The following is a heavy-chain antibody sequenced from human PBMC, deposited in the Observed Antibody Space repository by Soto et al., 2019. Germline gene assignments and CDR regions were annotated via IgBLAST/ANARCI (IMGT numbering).Heavy chain of an antibody. D-gene: IGHD2-21*02. CDR2: ISYDGTVK. CDR1: GFTFSSNG. Sequence: QVQLVESGGGVVQPGRSLRLSCAASGFTFSSNGMHWVRQAPGKGLEWVAFISYDGTVKYYAESVKGRFTISRDNSKNTLYLQMNSLRPEDTAIYYCAKDLPGDRLLTNYFDYWGQGTLGTVSS. J-gene: IGHJ4*02. V-gene: IGHV3-30*18. CDR3: AKDLPGDRLLTNYFDY.